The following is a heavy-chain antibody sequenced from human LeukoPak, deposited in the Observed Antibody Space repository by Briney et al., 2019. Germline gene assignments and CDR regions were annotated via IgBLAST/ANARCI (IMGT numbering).Heavy chain of an antibody. J-gene: IGHJ5*02. CDR3: AGPDCGSTDCYSSHNWFDP. CDR2: VSAYNGNT. CDR1: GYTFTTYT. D-gene: IGHD2-2*01. V-gene: IGHV1-18*01. Sequence: ASVKVSCKASGYTFTTYTITWVRQAPGQGLEWMGWVSAYNGNTNYAHSLQGRVTMTTDTSTRTAYMELRSLRSDDTAVYYCAGPDCGSTDCYSSHNWFDPWGQGTLVTVSS.